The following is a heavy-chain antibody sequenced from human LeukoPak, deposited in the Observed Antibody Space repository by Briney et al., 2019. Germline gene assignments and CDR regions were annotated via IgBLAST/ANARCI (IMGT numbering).Heavy chain of an antibody. CDR2: ISAYNGNT. D-gene: IGHD3-9*01. V-gene: IGHV1-18*01. CDR1: GYTFTSYG. CDR3: ARDQAMRRYFDWLFPDAFDI. Sequence: ASVKVSCKASGYTFTSYGISWVRPAPGQGLEWMGWISAYNGNTNYAQKLQGRVTMTTDTSTSTAYMELRSLRSDDTAVYYCARDQAMRRYFDWLFPDAFDIWGQGTMVTVSS. J-gene: IGHJ3*02.